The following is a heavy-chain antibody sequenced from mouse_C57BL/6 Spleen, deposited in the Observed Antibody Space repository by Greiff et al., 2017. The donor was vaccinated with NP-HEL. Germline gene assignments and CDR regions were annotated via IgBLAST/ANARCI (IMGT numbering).Heavy chain of an antibody. CDR2: IYPGDGDT. J-gene: IGHJ2*01. Sequence: VQLQQSGPELVKPGASVKISCKASGYAFSSSWMNWVKQRPGKGLEWIGRIYPGDGDTNYNGKFKGKATLTADKSSSTAYMQLSSLTSEDSAVYFCERGNFFDYWGQGTTLTVSS. CDR3: ERGNFFDY. CDR1: GYAFSSSW. V-gene: IGHV1-82*01.